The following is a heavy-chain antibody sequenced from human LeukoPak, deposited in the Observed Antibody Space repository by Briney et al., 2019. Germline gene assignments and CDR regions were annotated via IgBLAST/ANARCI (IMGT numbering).Heavy chain of an antibody. Sequence: ASVKVSCKASGYTFTSYGISWVRQAPGQGLEWMGWISAYNGNTNYAQKFQGRVTMTRNTSISTAYMELSSLRSEDTAVYYCARGRGQLGPDYWGQGTLVTVSS. CDR3: ARGRGQLGPDY. J-gene: IGHJ4*02. CDR1: GYTFTSYG. CDR2: ISAYNGNT. D-gene: IGHD6-6*01. V-gene: IGHV1-18*01.